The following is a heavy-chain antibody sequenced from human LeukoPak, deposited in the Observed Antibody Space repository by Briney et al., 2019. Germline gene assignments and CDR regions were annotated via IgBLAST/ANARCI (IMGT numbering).Heavy chain of an antibody. CDR3: AELGITMIGGA. V-gene: IGHV3-9*01. CDR2: INWNSDSI. CDR1: GFTFDDYA. Sequence: HAGGSLRLSCAVSGFTFDDYAMHWVRQVPGKGLEWVSGINWNSDSIGYADSVKGRFTTSRDNAKNSLYLQMNSLRAEDTAVYYCAELGITMIGGAWGKGTTVTISS. D-gene: IGHD3-10*02. J-gene: IGHJ6*04.